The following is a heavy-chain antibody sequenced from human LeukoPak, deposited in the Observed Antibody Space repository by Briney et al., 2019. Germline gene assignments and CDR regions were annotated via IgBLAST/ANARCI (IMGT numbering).Heavy chain of an antibody. J-gene: IGHJ4*02. D-gene: IGHD6-19*01. CDR2: IYYSGST. Sequence: SETLSLTCTVSGGSISSYYWSWIRQPPGKGLEWIGYIYYSGSTNYNPSLKSRVTISVDTSKNQFSLKLSSVTAADTAVYYCARGNKQWLVSHWVGTLDYWGQGTLVTVSS. CDR3: ARGNKQWLVSHWVGTLDY. CDR1: GGSISSYY. V-gene: IGHV4-59*01.